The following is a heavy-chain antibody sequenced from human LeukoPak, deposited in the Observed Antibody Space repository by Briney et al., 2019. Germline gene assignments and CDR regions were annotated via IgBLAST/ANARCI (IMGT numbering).Heavy chain of an antibody. V-gene: IGHV4-34*01. CDR3: ARASRRGYSYRFDP. D-gene: IGHD5-18*01. CDR1: GGSFSGYY. J-gene: IGHJ5*02. CDR2: INHSGST. Sequence: PSQTLSLTCAVYGGSFSGYYWSWIRQPPGKGLAWTGEINHSGSTNYNPSLQSRVTISVDTSKNQFSPKLSSVTAADTAVYYCARASRRGYSYRFDPWDQGTLVTVSS.